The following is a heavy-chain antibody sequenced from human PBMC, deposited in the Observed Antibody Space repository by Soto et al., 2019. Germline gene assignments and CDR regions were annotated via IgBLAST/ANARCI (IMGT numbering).Heavy chain of an antibody. Sequence: QVQLVQSGAEVKKPGSSVKVSCKASGGTFSSYAISWVRQAPGQGLEWMGGIIPIFGTANYAQKFQGRVKITADESTSTAYMELSSLRSEDTAVYDWARGPNYSNYDYFCGRDVWGQGTTVTVSS. J-gene: IGHJ6*02. CDR2: IIPIFGTA. D-gene: IGHD4-4*01. CDR3: ARGPNYSNYDYFCGRDV. V-gene: IGHV1-69*01. CDR1: GGTFSSYA.